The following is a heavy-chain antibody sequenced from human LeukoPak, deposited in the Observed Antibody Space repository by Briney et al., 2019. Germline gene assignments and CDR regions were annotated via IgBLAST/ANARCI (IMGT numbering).Heavy chain of an antibody. CDR2: IWYDGSNK. D-gene: IGHD4-23*01. CDR3: ARGGVTTVVITRLDY. V-gene: IGHV3-33*01. Sequence: PGGSLRLSCAASGFTFSSYGMHWVRQAPGKGLEWVAVIWYDGSNKYYADSVKGRFTISRDNSKNTLYLQMNSLRAEDTAVYYCARGGVTTVVITRLDYWGQGTLVTVSS. J-gene: IGHJ4*02. CDR1: GFTFSSYG.